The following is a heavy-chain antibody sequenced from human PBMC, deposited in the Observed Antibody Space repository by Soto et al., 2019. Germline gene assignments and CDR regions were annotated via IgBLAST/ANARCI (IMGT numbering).Heavy chain of an antibody. V-gene: IGHV3-48*02. Sequence: GGSLRLSCADSGFTFSSYSMNWVRQAPGKGLEWVSYISSSSSTIYYADSVKGRFTISRDNAKNSLYLQMNSLRDEDTAVYYCARDRLSGYEYSWFDPWGQGTLVTVSS. CDR3: ARDRLSGYEYSWFDP. CDR1: GFTFSSYS. CDR2: ISSSSSTI. D-gene: IGHD5-12*01. J-gene: IGHJ5*02.